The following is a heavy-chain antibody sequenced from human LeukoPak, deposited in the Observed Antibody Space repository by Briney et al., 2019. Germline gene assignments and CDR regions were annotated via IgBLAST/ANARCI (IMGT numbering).Heavy chain of an antibody. CDR1: GFTFSSYA. D-gene: IGHD1-26*01. Sequence: GGALRLSCAASGFTFSSYAMSWVRQAPGKGLEWVSAIRDSGSSTHYADSVKGRFTTSRDNSKNTLFLQMNSLRAEDTAIYYCAKYGPQDSGSSHFDYWGQGALATVSS. V-gene: IGHV3-23*01. J-gene: IGHJ4*02. CDR3: AKYGPQDSGSSHFDY. CDR2: IRDSGSST.